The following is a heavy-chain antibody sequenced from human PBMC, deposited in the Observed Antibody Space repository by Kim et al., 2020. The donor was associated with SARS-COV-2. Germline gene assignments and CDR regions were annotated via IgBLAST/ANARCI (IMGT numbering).Heavy chain of an antibody. CDR3: ARESHTIFGVVNAFDI. Sequence: VSVKSRITINPDTSKNQFSLQLNSVIPEDTAVYYCARESHTIFGVVNAFDIWGQGTMVTVSS. J-gene: IGHJ3*02. V-gene: IGHV6-1*01. D-gene: IGHD3-3*01.